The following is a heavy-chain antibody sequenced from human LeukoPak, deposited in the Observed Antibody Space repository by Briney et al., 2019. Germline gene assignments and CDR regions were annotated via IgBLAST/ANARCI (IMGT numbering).Heavy chain of an antibody. CDR3: AKSHSVVRRGYYDY. J-gene: IGHJ4*02. V-gene: IGHV3-23*01. CDR1: GLTFTGFA. Sequence: GGSLSPSFPAPGLTFTGFAISWFAQAPGKGLDWASTISDSGDSTYYADSVRGRFIISRDNSKDTLYVQMNGLRAEDAAVYYCAKSHSVVRRGYYDYWGQGTLVTVSS. D-gene: IGHD2-21*01. CDR2: ISDSGDST.